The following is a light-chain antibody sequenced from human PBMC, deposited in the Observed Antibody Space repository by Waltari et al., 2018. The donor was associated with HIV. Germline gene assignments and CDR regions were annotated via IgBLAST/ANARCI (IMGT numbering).Light chain of an antibody. J-gene: IGKJ1*01. Sequence: IQLTKPRPSWLAPVEARATSTCRPSQSISFYLNWYQQKPGKAPKLLIFAAATLQSGVPSRFSGSVSGTEFLLTISGLQHEDFATYYCQQSFSVPLTFGQGTKVEL. CDR1: QSISFY. V-gene: IGKV1-39*01. CDR3: QQSFSVPLT. CDR2: AAA.